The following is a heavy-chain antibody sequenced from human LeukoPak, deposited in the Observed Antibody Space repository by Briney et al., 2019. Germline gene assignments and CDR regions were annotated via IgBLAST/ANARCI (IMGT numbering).Heavy chain of an antibody. J-gene: IGHJ4*02. D-gene: IGHD7-27*01. CDR2: ISSSGSTI. CDR1: GFTFSSYE. CDR3: AKQANWGIVFDY. V-gene: IGHV3-48*03. Sequence: GGSLRLCCAASGFTFSSYEMNWVRQAPGKGLEWVSYISSSGSTIYYADSVKGRFTISRDNAKNSLYLQMNSLRAEDTAVYYCAKQANWGIVFDYWGQGTLVTVSS.